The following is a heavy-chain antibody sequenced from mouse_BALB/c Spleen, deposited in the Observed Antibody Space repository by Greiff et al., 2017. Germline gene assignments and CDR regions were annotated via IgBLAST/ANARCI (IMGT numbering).Heavy chain of an antibody. V-gene: IGHV5-6-5*01. CDR1: GFTFSSYA. Sequence: EVKVVESGGGLVKPGGSLKLSCAASGFTFSSYAMSWVRQTPEKRLEWVASISSGGSTYYPDSVKGRFTISRDNARNILYLQMSSLRSEDTAMYYCVTTVVATFDYWGQGTTLTVSS. CDR3: VTTVVATFDY. D-gene: IGHD1-1*01. CDR2: ISSGGST. J-gene: IGHJ2*01.